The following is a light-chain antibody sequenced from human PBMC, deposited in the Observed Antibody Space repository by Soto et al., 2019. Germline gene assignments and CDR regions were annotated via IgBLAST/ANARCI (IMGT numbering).Light chain of an antibody. Sequence: QSVLTQPASVSGSPGQSITISCTGGSSDIGGYNYVSWFQQHPGKAPKLMIYEVTNRPSGVSNRFSGSKSGSTASLTISGLQAEDEADYYCQSHDSSLSAYVFGTGTKVTVL. J-gene: IGLJ1*01. CDR1: SSDIGGYNY. CDR3: QSHDSSLSAYV. CDR2: EVT. V-gene: IGLV2-14*01.